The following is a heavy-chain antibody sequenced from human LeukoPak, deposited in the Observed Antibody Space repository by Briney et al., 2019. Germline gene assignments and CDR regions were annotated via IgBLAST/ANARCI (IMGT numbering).Heavy chain of an antibody. Sequence: SEPLSLTCTVSGRPISSYYWSWLPQPAGKGLICLAVIYATGSTNYNPSLKSRVTVSRDTSKNQFSLKLTSVTAADTAVYYCARGGHFFDVWGKGTTVTVSS. CDR3: ARGGHFFDV. V-gene: IGHV4-4*07. D-gene: IGHD3-16*01. J-gene: IGHJ6*03. CDR1: GRPISSYY. CDR2: IYATGST.